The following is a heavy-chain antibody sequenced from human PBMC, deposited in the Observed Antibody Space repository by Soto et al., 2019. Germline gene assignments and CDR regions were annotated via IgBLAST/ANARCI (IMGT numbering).Heavy chain of an antibody. CDR3: ARDPRSAYYHDH. CDR1: GGSVSSGSYY. CDR2: IYYTGNT. D-gene: IGHD3-3*01. V-gene: IGHV4-31*03. J-gene: IGHJ4*01. Sequence: TLSLTCPVSGGSVSSGSYYWSWIRQHPGRGLEWIGYIYYTGNTCYNPSLKSRLAISVDTSKNQFSLKLTSVTAADTAVYDCARDPRSAYYHDHWGHGTLVTVSS.